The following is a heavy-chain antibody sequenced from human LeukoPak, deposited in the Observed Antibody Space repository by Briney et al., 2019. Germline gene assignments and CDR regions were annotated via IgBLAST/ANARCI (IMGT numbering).Heavy chain of an antibody. Sequence: ASVKLSCKASGYSFTAYYMHWVRQAPGQGLEWMGWINPNSGGTNYAQKFQGRVTMTSDTSITTAYMEMSRLRSDDTALYYCARSPHILTGENFDYWGQGTLVTVSS. CDR1: GYSFTAYY. V-gene: IGHV1-2*02. D-gene: IGHD3-9*01. CDR3: ARSPHILTGENFDY. J-gene: IGHJ4*02. CDR2: INPNSGGT.